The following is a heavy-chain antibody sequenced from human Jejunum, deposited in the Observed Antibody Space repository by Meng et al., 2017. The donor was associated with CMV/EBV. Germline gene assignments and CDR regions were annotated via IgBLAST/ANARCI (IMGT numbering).Heavy chain of an antibody. CDR2: IYANDEK. CDR1: GFSLTTGAVG. V-gene: IGHV2-5*01. J-gene: IGHJ6*02. Sequence: FSGFSLTTGAVGVAWVRQPPGRALEWLTLIYANDEKFYSPSLRSRVTITKDTSRNQVVLTMTDMDPVDTATYYCAHDSPGHYGFDVWGQGTTVTVSS. CDR3: AHDSPGHYGFDV.